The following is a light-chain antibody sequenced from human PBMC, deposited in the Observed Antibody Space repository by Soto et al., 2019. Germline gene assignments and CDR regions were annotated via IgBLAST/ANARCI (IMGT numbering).Light chain of an antibody. CDR2: GNS. Sequence: QSVLTQPPSVSGAPGQRVTISCTGSGSNIGAPYDVHWYQLLPGAAPKVLIHGNSNRPSGVPDRFSGSRSGTSASLAITGLQAEDEDDYYCQSYDSSLSGYVFGTGTKVTVL. CDR3: QSYDSSLSGYV. J-gene: IGLJ1*01. V-gene: IGLV1-40*01. CDR1: GSNIGAPYD.